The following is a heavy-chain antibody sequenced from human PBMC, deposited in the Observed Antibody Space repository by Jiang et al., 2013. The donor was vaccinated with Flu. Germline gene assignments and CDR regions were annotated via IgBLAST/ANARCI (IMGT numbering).Heavy chain of an antibody. J-gene: IGHJ6*02. CDR2: INAANDYK. V-gene: IGHV1-3*01. D-gene: IGHD4-11*01. CDR1: GYTFTSYG. Sequence: SGAEVKKPGASARVSCKASGYTFTSYGVHWVRQAPGQKLEWVGWINAANDYKKYSQKFQGRVTLSRDTSATTAYMELSSLGTGDTAVYYCARGLGNYYYGLDLWGQGTTITVSS. CDR3: ARGLGNYYYGLDL.